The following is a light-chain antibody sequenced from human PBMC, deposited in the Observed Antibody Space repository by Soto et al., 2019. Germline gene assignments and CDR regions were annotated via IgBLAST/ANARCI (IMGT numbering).Light chain of an antibody. CDR2: GAS. CDR1: KSVSSSY. CDR3: QQYGSSPRT. J-gene: IGKJ1*01. V-gene: IGKV3-20*01. Sequence: EIVLTQSPGTLSLSPGERATLSCRASKSVSSSYLAWYQQKPGQAPRLLIYGASSRATGIPDRFSGSGSGTDFTLTISRLEPADFAVYYCQQYGSSPRTFGQGTKVDIK.